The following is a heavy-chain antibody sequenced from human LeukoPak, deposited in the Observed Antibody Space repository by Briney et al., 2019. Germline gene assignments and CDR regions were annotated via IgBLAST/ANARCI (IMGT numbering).Heavy chain of an antibody. J-gene: IGHJ4*02. V-gene: IGHV3-23*01. CDR1: GFTFSTYP. CDR3: ARRLGNDFDY. Sequence: GGSLRLSCAASGFTFSTYPMNWVRQAPGKGLEWVSTISGSAVTTYYADSVKGRFAISRDNSKNTLYMQMNSLRVEDTAMYYCARRLGNDFDYWGQGTLVIVSS. CDR2: ISGSAVTT. D-gene: IGHD3-16*01.